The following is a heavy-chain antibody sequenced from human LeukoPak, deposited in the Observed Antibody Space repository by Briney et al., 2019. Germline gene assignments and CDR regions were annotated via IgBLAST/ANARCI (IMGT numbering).Heavy chain of an antibody. D-gene: IGHD3-3*01. J-gene: IGHJ4*02. CDR3: ARDQDFWSGYFFDY. V-gene: IGHV3-7*01. CDR1: GFTFSSYW. CDR2: IKQDGSEK. Sequence: GGSLRLSCAASGFTFSSYWMSWVRQAPGKGLEWVANIKQDGSEKYYVDSVEGRFTISRDNAKNSLYLQMNSLRAEDTAVYYCARDQDFWSGYFFDYWGQGTLVTVSS.